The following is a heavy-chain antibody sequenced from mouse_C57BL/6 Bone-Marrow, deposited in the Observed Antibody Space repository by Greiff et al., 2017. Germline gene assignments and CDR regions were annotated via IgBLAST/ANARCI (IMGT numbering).Heavy chain of an antibody. J-gene: IGHJ4*01. CDR1: GFTFSSYG. CDR3: ARHYGGYYDYAMDY. Sequence: EVMLVESGGDLVKPGGSLKLSCAASGFTFSSYGMSWVRQTPDKRLEWVATISSGGSYTYYPDSVKGRFTISRDNAKNTLYLQMSSLKSEDTAMYYCARHYGGYYDYAMDYWGQGTSVTVSS. D-gene: IGHD2-3*01. CDR2: ISSGGSYT. V-gene: IGHV5-6*01.